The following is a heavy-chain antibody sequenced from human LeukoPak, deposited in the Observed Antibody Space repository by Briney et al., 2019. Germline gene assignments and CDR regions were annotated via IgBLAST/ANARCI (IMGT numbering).Heavy chain of an antibody. CDR1: GFTFSSYW. V-gene: IGHV3-74*01. J-gene: IGHJ4*02. CDR2: INSDWSST. Sequence: PGGSLRLSCAASGFTFSSYWMHWVRQAPGKGLVWVSRINSDWSSTCYADSVKGRFTISRDNAKNTLYLQMNSLRAEDTAVYYCARGRDCSSTSCYPDLVVGDYFDYWGQGTLVTVSS. CDR3: ARGRDCSSTSCYPDLVVGDYFDY. D-gene: IGHD2-2*01.